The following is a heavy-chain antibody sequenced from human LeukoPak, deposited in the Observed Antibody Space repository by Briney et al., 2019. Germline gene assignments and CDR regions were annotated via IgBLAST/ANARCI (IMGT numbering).Heavy chain of an antibody. D-gene: IGHD2-15*01. J-gene: IGHJ4*02. Sequence: GGSLRLSCAASGFTFSSYSMNWVRQAPGKGLEWVSYISSSSSTIYYADSVKGRFTISRDNAKNSLYLQMNSLRAEATAVYYCARDRGGGIFDYWGQGTLVTVSS. CDR2: ISSSSSTI. CDR3: ARDRGGGIFDY. CDR1: GFTFSSYS. V-gene: IGHV3-48*01.